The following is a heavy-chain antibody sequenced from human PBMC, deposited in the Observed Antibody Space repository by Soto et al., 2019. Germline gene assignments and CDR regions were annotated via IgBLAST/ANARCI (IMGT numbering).Heavy chain of an antibody. CDR3: ARGTHVGISTS. Sequence: GGSLRLSCAAYGVTVSSNYMSWVRQAPGKGLEWLSVIYSGGSTYYAESVKGRFTISRDNSKNTLNLQMNALRVEDTAVYYCARGTHVGISTSWGQGTLVTVSS. CDR2: IYSGGST. V-gene: IGHV3-53*01. D-gene: IGHD2-2*01. CDR1: GVTVSSNY. J-gene: IGHJ4*02.